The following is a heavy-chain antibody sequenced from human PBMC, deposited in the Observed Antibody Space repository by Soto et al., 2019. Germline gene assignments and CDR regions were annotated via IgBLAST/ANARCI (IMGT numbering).Heavy chain of an antibody. D-gene: IGHD2-21*02. CDR1: GITFGSRA. J-gene: IGHJ4*02. CDR3: ARDKQQKVAYCGGDCYSGHFDY. Sequence: EVQLLESGGDLVQPGGSLRLSCVASGITFGSRAMSWVRQAPGKGLEWVSTITDTGGDTKYADSVRGRFTISRDNSKNTLYLQMNSLRAEDTAVYYCARDKQQKVAYCGGDCYSGHFDYWGQGTLVTVSS. V-gene: IGHV3-23*01. CDR2: ITDTGGDT.